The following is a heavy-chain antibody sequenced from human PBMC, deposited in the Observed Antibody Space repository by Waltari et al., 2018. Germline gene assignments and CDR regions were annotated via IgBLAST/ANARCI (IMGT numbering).Heavy chain of an antibody. CDR2: IYYSGST. Sequence: QVQLQESGPGLVKPSETLSLTCTVSGGSISSYYWSWIRQPPGKGLECIGYIYYSGSTNYNPSLKSRVTISVDTSKNQFSLKLSSVTAADTAVYYCARVVRRSAFDIWGQGTMVTVSS. CDR3: ARVVRRSAFDI. D-gene: IGHD3-22*01. J-gene: IGHJ3*02. V-gene: IGHV4-59*01. CDR1: GGSISSYY.